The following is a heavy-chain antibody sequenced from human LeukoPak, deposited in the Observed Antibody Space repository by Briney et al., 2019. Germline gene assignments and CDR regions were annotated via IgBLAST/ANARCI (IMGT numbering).Heavy chain of an antibody. J-gene: IGHJ5*02. CDR1: GGSIRSSSYY. D-gene: IGHD3-3*01. CDR3: ARRYYDFWSWVGTRNNWFDP. Sequence: SETLSLTCTVSGGSIRSSSYYWGWIRQPPGKGLEWIGSIYYSGSSYYNPSLKSRVTISVDTSKNQFSLKLSSVTAADTAVYYCARRYYDFWSWVGTRNNWFDPWGQGTLVTVSS. V-gene: IGHV4-39*07. CDR2: IYYSGSS.